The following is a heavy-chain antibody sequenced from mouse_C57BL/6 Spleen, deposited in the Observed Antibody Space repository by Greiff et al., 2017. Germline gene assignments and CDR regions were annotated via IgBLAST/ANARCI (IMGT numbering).Heavy chain of an antibody. J-gene: IGHJ3*01. CDR2: ISDGGSYT. Sequence: EVKLMESGGGLVKPGGSLKLSCAASGFTFSSYAMSWVRQTPDKRLEWVATISDGGSYTYYPDNVKGRFTISRDNAKNNLYLQMSHLKSEDTAMYYCARDPVYYGNYPAWFAYWGQGTLVTVSA. CDR1: GFTFSSYA. V-gene: IGHV5-4*01. CDR3: ARDPVYYGNYPAWFAY. D-gene: IGHD2-1*01.